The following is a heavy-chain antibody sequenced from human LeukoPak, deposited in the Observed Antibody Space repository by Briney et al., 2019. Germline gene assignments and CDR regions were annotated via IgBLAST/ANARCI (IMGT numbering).Heavy chain of an antibody. D-gene: IGHD1/OR15-1a*01. CDR2: IWYDGSNK. CDR1: GFTFSSYG. J-gene: IGHJ4*02. CDR3: ARWNNLGH. Sequence: PGRSLRLSCAASGFTFSSYGMHWVRQAPGKGLEWVAVIWYDGSNKYYADSVKGRFTISRDNAENSAYLQMNSLRAEDTAVYYCARWNNLGHWGQGTLVTVSS. V-gene: IGHV3-33*01.